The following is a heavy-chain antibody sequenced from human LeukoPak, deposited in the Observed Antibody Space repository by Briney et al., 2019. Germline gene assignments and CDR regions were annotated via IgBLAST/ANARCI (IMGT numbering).Heavy chain of an antibody. CDR2: IYTSGST. J-gene: IGHJ4*02. D-gene: IGHD6-13*01. V-gene: IGHV4-4*07. Sequence: SETLSLTCTVSGGSISSYYWSWIRQPAGKGLEWIGRIYTSGSTDYNPSLKSRVTISVDTSKNQFSLKLSSVTAADTAVYYCARGVAAAGFFDYWGQGTLVTVSS. CDR3: ARGVAAAGFFDY. CDR1: GGSISSYY.